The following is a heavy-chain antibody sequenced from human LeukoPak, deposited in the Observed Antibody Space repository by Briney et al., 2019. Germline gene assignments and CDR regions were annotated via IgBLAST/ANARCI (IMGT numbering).Heavy chain of an antibody. Sequence: SETLSLTCAVYGGSFSGYYWSWIRQPPGKGLEWIGEINHSGSTNYNPSLKSRVTISVDTSKNQFSLKLSSVTAADTAVYYCARDRLAGKVSGSSYWGQGTLVTVSS. CDR2: INHSGST. CDR1: GGSFSGYY. J-gene: IGHJ4*02. V-gene: IGHV4-34*01. D-gene: IGHD3-10*01. CDR3: ARDRLAGKVSGSSY.